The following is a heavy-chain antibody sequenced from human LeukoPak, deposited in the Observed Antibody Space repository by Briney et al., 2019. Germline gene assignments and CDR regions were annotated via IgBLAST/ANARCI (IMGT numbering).Heavy chain of an antibody. CDR1: GFTFDNYG. CDR2: INGNGGGT. V-gene: IGHV3-20*04. J-gene: IGHJ6*04. Sequence: GGSLRLSCAASGFTFDNYGMSWARQVPGKGLEWVSSINGNGGGTACADSVKGRFTISRDNAKNSLYLQMNSLRAEDTAVYYCAELGITMIGGVWGKGTTVTISS. D-gene: IGHD3-10*02. CDR3: AELGITMIGGV.